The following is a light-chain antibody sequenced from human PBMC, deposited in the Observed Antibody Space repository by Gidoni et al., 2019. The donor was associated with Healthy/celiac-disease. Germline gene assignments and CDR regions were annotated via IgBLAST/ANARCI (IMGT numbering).Light chain of an antibody. CDR3: QQYNNWPMYT. CDR1: QSVSSN. V-gene: IGKV3-15*01. J-gene: IGKJ2*01. CDR2: GAS. Sequence: IVMTQSPATLSVSPGERITLSCRASQSVSSNLAWYQQKPGQAPRLLSYGASTRATGIPARFSGSGSETEFTLTISSLQSEDFAIYYCQQYNNWPMYTFGQGTKLEIK.